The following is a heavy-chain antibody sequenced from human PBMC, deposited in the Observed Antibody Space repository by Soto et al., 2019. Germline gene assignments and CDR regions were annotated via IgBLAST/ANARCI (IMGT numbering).Heavy chain of an antibody. CDR2: ISAYNGNT. J-gene: IGHJ3*02. CDR3: ARDGYRAVAARPRRAFDI. D-gene: IGHD6-13*01. CDR1: GYTFTSYG. Sequence: ASVKVSCKASGYTFTSYGISWVRQAPGQGLEWMGWISAYNGNTNYAQKLQGRVTMTTDTSTSTAYMELRSLRSDDTAVYYCARDGYRAVAARPRRAFDIWGQGTMVTVSS. V-gene: IGHV1-18*01.